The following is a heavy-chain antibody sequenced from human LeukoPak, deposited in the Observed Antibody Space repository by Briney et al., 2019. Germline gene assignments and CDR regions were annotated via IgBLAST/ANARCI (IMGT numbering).Heavy chain of an antibody. CDR3: AKVAGDRMDY. V-gene: IGHV1-18*01. D-gene: IGHD6-13*01. CDR1: GYTFATYG. J-gene: IGHJ4*02. CDR2: ISANTGKT. Sequence: ASVKVSCKASGYTFATYGFCWVRQAPGHGLEWMGWISANTGKTVYAQKFQGRVTMTTDTSTSTAYMELRSLRPDDTAVYYCAKVAGDRMDYWGQGTLLTVSS.